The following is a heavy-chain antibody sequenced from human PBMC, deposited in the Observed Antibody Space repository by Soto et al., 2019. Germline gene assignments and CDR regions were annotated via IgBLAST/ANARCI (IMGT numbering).Heavy chain of an antibody. D-gene: IGHD5-18*01. CDR2: ISGSGGST. CDR3: AKDPRGSVDTAMVTYFDY. Sequence: GGSLRLSCAASGFTFSSYAMSWVRQTPGKGLEWVSAISGSGGSTYYADSVKGRFTISRDNSKNTLYLQMNSLRAEDTAVYYCAKDPRGSVDTAMVTYFDYWGQGTLVTVSS. CDR1: GFTFSSYA. V-gene: IGHV3-23*01. J-gene: IGHJ4*02.